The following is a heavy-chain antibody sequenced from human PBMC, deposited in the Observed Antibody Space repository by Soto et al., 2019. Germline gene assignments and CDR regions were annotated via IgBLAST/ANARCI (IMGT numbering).Heavy chain of an antibody. CDR1: GYTFTSYD. J-gene: IGHJ6*02. CDR2: MNPNSGNT. V-gene: IGHV1-8*01. CDR3: ARWPDGYYYYGMDV. Sequence: ASVKVSCKASGYTFTSYDINWVRQATGQGLEWMGWMNPNSGNTGYAQKFQGRVTMTRNTSISTAYMELSSLRSEDTAVYYCARWPDGYYYYGMDVWGQGTTVTVSS.